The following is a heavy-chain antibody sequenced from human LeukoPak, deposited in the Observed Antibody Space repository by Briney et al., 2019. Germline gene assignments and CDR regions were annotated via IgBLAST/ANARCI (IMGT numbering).Heavy chain of an antibody. D-gene: IGHD4-11*01. J-gene: IGHJ5*02. CDR2: IWSDATNE. Sequence: GGSLRLSCEASGFTFSHFGMHWVCQAPAKGLGWVAVIWSDATNEYYAGSVKGRFTISRDNFKRTVSLKMNTLRAEDTAVYYCAKDAHRGFDYSNSLELWGQGSLVIVSS. CDR1: GFTFSHFG. V-gene: IGHV3-33*06. CDR3: AKDAHRGFDYSNSLEL.